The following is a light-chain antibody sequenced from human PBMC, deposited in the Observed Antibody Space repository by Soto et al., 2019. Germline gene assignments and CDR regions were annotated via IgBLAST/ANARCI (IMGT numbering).Light chain of an antibody. Sequence: QSALTQPRSVSGSPGQSVTISCTGTSSDVGAYNYVSWYQQHPGKAPKLMIYDVSKRPSGVPDRFSGSKSGNTASLTISGLQAEDEADYYCCSYAGSYTYVFGTGTKFTVL. CDR3: CSYAGSYTYV. J-gene: IGLJ1*01. CDR1: SSDVGAYNY. CDR2: DVS. V-gene: IGLV2-11*01.